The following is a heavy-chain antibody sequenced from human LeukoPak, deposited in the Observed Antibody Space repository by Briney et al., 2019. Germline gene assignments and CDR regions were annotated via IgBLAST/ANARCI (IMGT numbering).Heavy chain of an antibody. D-gene: IGHD2-2*01. J-gene: IGHJ3*02. Sequence: TSETLSLTCTVSGSTSSYYWSWIRQPPGKGLEWIGYIYTSGSTNYNPSLKSRVTISVDTSKNQFSLDLSSVTAADTAVYYCARQKCTSTSCLTKNAFGIWGQGTMVTVSS. CDR3: ARQKCTSTSCLTKNAFGI. V-gene: IGHV4-4*09. CDR1: GSTSSYY. CDR2: IYTSGST.